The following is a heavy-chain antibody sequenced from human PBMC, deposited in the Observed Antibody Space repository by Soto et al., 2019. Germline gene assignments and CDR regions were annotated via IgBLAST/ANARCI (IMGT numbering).Heavy chain of an antibody. CDR2: IYYSGST. CDR3: ARGFNSAGVDYFDY. V-gene: IGHV4-59*01. Sequence: TLSLTCTVSGGSISSYYWSWIRQPPGKGLEWIGYIYYSGSTNYNPSLKSRVTILVDTSKNQFSLKLSSVTAADTAVYYCARGFNSAGVDYFDYWGQGTLVTVSS. J-gene: IGHJ4*02. D-gene: IGHD2-15*01. CDR1: GGSISSYY.